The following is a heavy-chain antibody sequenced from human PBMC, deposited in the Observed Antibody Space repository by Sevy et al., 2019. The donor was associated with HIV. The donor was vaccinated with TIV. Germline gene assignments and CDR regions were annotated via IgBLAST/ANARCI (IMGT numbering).Heavy chain of an antibody. CDR1: GFSFSNNA. J-gene: IGHJ4*02. CDR3: ATGDTAMITELDY. CDR2: IDSGGLT. D-gene: IGHD5-18*01. Sequence: GGSLRLSCGASGFSFSNNAMNWVRQAPGKGPEWVSGIDSGGLTYYADSLKGRFTNSRDNSMEMLFLQMNSLRPDDTAVYYCATGDTAMITELDYWGQGTLVTVSS. V-gene: IGHV3-23*01.